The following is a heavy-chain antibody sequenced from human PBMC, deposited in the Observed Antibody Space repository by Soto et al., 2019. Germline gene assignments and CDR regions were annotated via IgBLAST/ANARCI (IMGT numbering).Heavy chain of an antibody. J-gene: IGHJ4*02. CDR2: ISGSGGST. Sequence: EVQLLESGGGLVQPGGSLRLSCAASGFTFSNYAMNWVRQAPGKGLEWVSVISGSGGSTYYADSVKGRFTISRDNSKNTLYLQMNGLRAEDTAVYYCAKRATGTYFDYWGQGTLVTVSS. CDR1: GFTFSNYA. D-gene: IGHD1-1*01. V-gene: IGHV3-23*01. CDR3: AKRATGTYFDY.